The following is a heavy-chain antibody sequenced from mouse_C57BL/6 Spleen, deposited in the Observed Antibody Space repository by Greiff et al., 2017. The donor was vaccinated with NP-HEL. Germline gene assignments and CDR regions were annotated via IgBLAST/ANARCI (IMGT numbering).Heavy chain of an antibody. CDR1: GFNIKNTY. J-gene: IGHJ4*01. CDR2: IDPANGNT. V-gene: IGHV14-3*01. Sequence: VQLQQSVAELVRPGASVKLSCTASGFNIKNTYMHWVKQRPEQGLEWIGRIDPANGNTKYAPKFQGKATITEDKSSNTAYLQHSSLTSEDTAIYYCARSDYYGSYYAMDYWGQGTSVTVSS. CDR3: ARSDYYGSYYAMDY. D-gene: IGHD1-1*01.